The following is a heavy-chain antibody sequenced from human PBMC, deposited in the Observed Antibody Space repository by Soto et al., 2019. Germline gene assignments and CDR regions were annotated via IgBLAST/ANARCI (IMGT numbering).Heavy chain of an antibody. CDR2: ISYDGSNK. D-gene: IGHD3-3*01. V-gene: IGHV3-30-3*01. J-gene: IGHJ4*02. CDR3: ASGVVITFWLDY. CDR1: GFTFSSYA. Sequence: PGVSLRLSCAASGFTFSSYAMHWVRQAPGKGLEWVAVISYDGSNKYYADSVKGRFTISRDNSKNTLYLQMNSLRAEDTAVYYCASGVVITFWLDYWGQGTLVTVSS.